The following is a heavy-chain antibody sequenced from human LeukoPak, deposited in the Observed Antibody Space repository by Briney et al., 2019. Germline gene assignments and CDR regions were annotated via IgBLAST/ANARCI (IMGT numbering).Heavy chain of an antibody. CDR3: ARGLSGYASSLGY. D-gene: IGHD6-6*01. CDR2: ISGSGDNT. J-gene: IGHJ4*02. Sequence: GGTLRLSCGASGFTFNNYGMNWVRQAPGKGLEWVSAISGSGDNTYYADSVKGRFTISRDNSKNTLYLQMNSLRAEDTAVYYCARGLSGYASSLGYWGQGTLVTVSA. CDR1: GFTFNNYG. V-gene: IGHV3-23*01.